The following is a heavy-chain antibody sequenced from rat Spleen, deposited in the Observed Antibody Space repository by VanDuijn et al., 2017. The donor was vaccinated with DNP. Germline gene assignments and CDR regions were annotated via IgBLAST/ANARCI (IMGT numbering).Heavy chain of an antibody. CDR3: ATGGNYFDY. CDR1: GFTFSNYG. CDR2: ISISGDST. J-gene: IGHJ2*01. V-gene: IGHV5S13*01. Sequence: EVQLVESGGGFVQPEGSLKLSCAASGFTFSNYGMAWVRQAPKKGLEWIATISISGDSTYYRDSVKGRFTISRDNAENTLYLQMDSLRSEDAATYYCATGGNYFDYWGQGVVVTVSS.